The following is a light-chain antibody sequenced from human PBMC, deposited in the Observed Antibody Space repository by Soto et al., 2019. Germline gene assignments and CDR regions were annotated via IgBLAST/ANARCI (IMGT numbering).Light chain of an antibody. CDR2: GVS. CDR3: QQYGSSPGT. J-gene: IGKJ1*01. V-gene: IGKV3-20*01. CDR1: QSVSSSY. Sequence: EIVLTQSPGTLSLSPGQRATLSCRASQSVSSSYLAWYQQKPGQAPRLLIYGVSSRATGIPDRFSGNGSGTDLTLTISRLEPEDFAVYYCQQYGSSPGTFGQGTKVEIK.